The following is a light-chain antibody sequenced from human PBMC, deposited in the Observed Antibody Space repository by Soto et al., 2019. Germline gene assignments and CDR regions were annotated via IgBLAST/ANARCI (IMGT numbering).Light chain of an antibody. CDR2: DND. J-gene: IGLJ2*01. V-gene: IGLV1-51*01. CDR1: SSNIGNNY. CDR3: ATWDRSLSVGV. Sequence: QSVLTQPPSVSAAPGQKVIISCSGSSSNIGNNYVFWYQQLPGTAPKLLIYDNDKRPSGIPDRFSGSKSGTSATLGITGLQTGDEADYYCATWDRSLSVGVFGGGTKVTVL.